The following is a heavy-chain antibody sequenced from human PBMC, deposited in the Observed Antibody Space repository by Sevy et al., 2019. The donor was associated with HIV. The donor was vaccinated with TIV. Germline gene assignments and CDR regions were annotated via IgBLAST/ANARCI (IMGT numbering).Heavy chain of an antibody. CDR2: ISSSGSNI. CDR3: ARDLHRGLSGSTSGY. J-gene: IGHJ4*02. D-gene: IGHD3-3*01. V-gene: IGHV3-11*01. Sequence: GGSLRLSCAASGFTFSDYYMSWIRQAPGKGLECVSYISSSGSNIYYADSVKGRFTVSRDNAKNSMYLKMNSLRAEDTALYYCARDLHRGLSGSTSGYWGQGTLVTVSS. CDR1: GFTFSDYY.